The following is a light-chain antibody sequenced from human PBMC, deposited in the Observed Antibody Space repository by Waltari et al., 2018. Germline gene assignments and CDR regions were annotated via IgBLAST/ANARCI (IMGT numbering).Light chain of an antibody. V-gene: IGKV3-15*01. CDR3: QQYNYWPIS. CDR2: DAS. CDR1: RSVNIN. Sequence: LVMTQSPSTLSVSPGESVTLLCRAGRSVNINVAWYQQKPGQAPRLLIHDASSEATGVPASFRAGGSGTDFTLTISSLQSEDSAVYYCQQYNYWPISFGQGTRLEIK. J-gene: IGKJ5*01.